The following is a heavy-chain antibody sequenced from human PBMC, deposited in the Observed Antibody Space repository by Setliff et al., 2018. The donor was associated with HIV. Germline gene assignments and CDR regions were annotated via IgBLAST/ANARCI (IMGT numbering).Heavy chain of an antibody. D-gene: IGHD2-15*01. V-gene: IGHV3-23*01. J-gene: IGHJ6*03. CDR3: AKHECSGGCYYYMDV. Sequence: PGGSLRLSCAASGFTFSSYAMSWVRQAPGKGLEWVSGISGSNSRTDYVDSVKGRFTISRDKSKTTLYLQLNSLRAEDTAVYYCAKHECSGGCYYYMDVWGKGIMVTVSS. CDR2: ISGSNSRT. CDR1: GFTFSSYA.